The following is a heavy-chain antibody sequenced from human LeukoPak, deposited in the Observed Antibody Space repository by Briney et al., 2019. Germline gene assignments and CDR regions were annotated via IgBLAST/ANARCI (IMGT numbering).Heavy chain of an antibody. V-gene: IGHV1-69*04. Sequence: SVKVSCKASGGTFSSYAISWVRQAPGQGLEWMGRIIPTLGIANYAQKFQGRVTITADKSTSTAYMELSSLRSEDTAVYYCAREVAAGRSCSGGSCYSGVDPWGQGTLVTVSS. CDR3: AREVAAGRSCSGGSCYSGVDP. CDR1: GGTFSSYA. D-gene: IGHD2-15*01. J-gene: IGHJ5*02. CDR2: IIPTLGIA.